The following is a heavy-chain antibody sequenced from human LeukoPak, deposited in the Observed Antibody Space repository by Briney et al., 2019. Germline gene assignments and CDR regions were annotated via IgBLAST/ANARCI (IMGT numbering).Heavy chain of an antibody. CDR2: IYYSGST. Sequence: PSETLSLTSTVSGGSISSYYWSWIRQPPGKGLEWIGYIYYSGSTNYNPSLKSRVTISVDTSKNQFSLKLSSVTAADTAVYYCARVYDFWSGYRWFDPWGQGTLVTVSS. J-gene: IGHJ5*02. CDR1: GGSISSYY. CDR3: ARVYDFWSGYRWFDP. V-gene: IGHV4-59*01. D-gene: IGHD3-3*01.